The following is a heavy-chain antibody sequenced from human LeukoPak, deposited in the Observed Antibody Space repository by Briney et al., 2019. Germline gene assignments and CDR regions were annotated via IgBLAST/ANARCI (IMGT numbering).Heavy chain of an antibody. CDR3: ARATRYYYDSSGYHPFDY. D-gene: IGHD3-22*01. CDR2: IYTSGST. V-gene: IGHV4-4*07. CDR1: GGSISSYY. Sequence: SETLSLTCTVSGGSISSYYWSWIWQPAGKGLEWIGRIYTSGSTNYNPSLKSRVTMSVDTSKNQFSLKLSSVTAADTAVYYCARATRYYYDSSGYHPFDYWGQGTLVTVSS. J-gene: IGHJ4*02.